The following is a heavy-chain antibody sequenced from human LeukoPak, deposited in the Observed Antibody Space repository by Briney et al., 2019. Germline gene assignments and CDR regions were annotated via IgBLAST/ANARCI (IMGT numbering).Heavy chain of an antibody. J-gene: IGHJ4*02. V-gene: IGHV1-58*01. Sequence: SVKVSCKASGFTFTSSAVQWVRQARGQRLEWIGWIVVGSGNTNYAQKFQERVTITRDMSTSTAYMELSSLRSEDTAVYYCARGGAYCSSTSCYRLSYWGQGTLVTVSS. CDR2: IVVGSGNT. CDR1: GFTFTSSA. CDR3: ARGGAYCSSTSCYRLSY. D-gene: IGHD2-2*02.